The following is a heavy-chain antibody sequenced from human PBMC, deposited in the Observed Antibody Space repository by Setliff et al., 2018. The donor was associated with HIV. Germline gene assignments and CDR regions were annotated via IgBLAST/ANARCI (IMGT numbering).Heavy chain of an antibody. CDR1: GYTFTGYY. J-gene: IGHJ4*02. Sequence: ASVKVSCKASGYTFTGYYMHWVRQAPGQGLEWMGWINPNSGGTNYAQKFQGRATMTRDTSISTAYMELSRLRSDDTAVYYCARGSLLGYFDWLFPDWGQGTLVTVSS. CDR2: INPNSGGT. CDR3: ARGSLLGYFDWLFPD. V-gene: IGHV1-2*02. D-gene: IGHD3-9*01.